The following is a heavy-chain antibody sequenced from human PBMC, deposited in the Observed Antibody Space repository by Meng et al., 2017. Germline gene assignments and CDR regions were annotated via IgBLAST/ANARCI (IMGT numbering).Heavy chain of an antibody. CDR1: GFTFSSYA. Sequence: GESLKISCAASGFTFSSYAMHWVRQAPGKGLEWVAVISYDGSNKYYVDSVKGRFTISRDNSKNTLYLQMNSLRAEDTAVYYCARGGYCSRLRCSGEYYFDSWGQGTLVTVSS. V-gene: IGHV3-30*01. CDR3: ARGGYCSRLRCSGEYYFDS. CDR2: ISYDGSNK. J-gene: IGHJ4*02. D-gene: IGHD2-2*03.